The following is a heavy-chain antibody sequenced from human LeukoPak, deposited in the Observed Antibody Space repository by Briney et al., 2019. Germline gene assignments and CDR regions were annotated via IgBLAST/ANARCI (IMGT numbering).Heavy chain of an antibody. CDR1: GGSISSYY. CDR3: ARLRDDSSGYYSYYLDY. D-gene: IGHD3-22*01. Sequence: PSETLSLTCTVSGGSISSYYWSWIRQPPGKGLEWIGYIYYSGSTNYNPSLKSRVTISVDTSKNQFSLKLSSVTAADTAVYYCARLRDDSSGYYSYYLDYWGQGPLVTVSS. V-gene: IGHV4-59*08. CDR2: IYYSGST. J-gene: IGHJ4*02.